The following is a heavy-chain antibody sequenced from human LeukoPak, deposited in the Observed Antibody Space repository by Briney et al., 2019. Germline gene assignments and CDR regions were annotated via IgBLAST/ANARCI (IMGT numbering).Heavy chain of an antibody. CDR2: IKQDGSEI. Sequence: GGSLRLSCAASGFTFSDYWMSWVRQAPGKGLEWVANIKQDGSEIYYVDSVKGRFTISRDNAKKSLYLQMNSLRAEDTAVYYCARDSMYGYLRGSHRYFNWLDPWGQGTLVTVSS. V-gene: IGHV3-7*01. CDR3: ARDSMYGYLRGSHRYFNWLDP. CDR1: GFTFSDYW. D-gene: IGHD3-16*02. J-gene: IGHJ5*02.